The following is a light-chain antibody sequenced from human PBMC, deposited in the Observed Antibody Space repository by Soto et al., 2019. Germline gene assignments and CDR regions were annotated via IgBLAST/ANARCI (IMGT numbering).Light chain of an antibody. Sequence: QSALTQPASVSGSPGQSITISCTGTSSDVGGYNYVSWYQQNPGKAPKLMLYEVSNRPSGVSNRFSGSKSGNTASLTISGLQAEDEADYYCSSYTSSSTRVFGTGTKLTVL. CDR1: SSDVGGYNY. CDR2: EVS. J-gene: IGLJ1*01. V-gene: IGLV2-14*01. CDR3: SSYTSSSTRV.